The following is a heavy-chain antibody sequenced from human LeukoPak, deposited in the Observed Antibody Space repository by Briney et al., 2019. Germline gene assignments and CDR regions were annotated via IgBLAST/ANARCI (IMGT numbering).Heavy chain of an antibody. J-gene: IGHJ3*02. Sequence: SETLSLTCTVSGYSISSGYYWGWIRQPPGKGLEWIGSIYHSGSTYYNPSLKSRVTISVDTSKNQFSLKLSSVTAADTAVYYCARDCGGDCYSAFDIWGQGTMVTVSS. CDR2: IYHSGST. D-gene: IGHD2-21*02. CDR1: GYSISSGYY. V-gene: IGHV4-38-2*02. CDR3: ARDCGGDCYSAFDI.